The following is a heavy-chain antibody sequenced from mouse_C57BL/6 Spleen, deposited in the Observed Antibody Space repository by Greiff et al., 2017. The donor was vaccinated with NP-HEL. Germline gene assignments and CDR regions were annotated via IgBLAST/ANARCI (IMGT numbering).Heavy chain of an antibody. V-gene: IGHV1-53*01. D-gene: IGHD2-3*01. J-gene: IGHJ2*01. CDR2: INPSNGGT. CDR3: ARYPYDGRFDY. Sequence: VQLQQPGTELVKPGASVKLSCKASGYTFTSYWMHWVKQRPGQGLEWIGNINPSNGGTNYNEKFKSKATLTVDKSSSTAYMQHSSLTSEDAAVYYCARYPYDGRFDYWGQGTTLTVSS. CDR1: GYTFTSYW.